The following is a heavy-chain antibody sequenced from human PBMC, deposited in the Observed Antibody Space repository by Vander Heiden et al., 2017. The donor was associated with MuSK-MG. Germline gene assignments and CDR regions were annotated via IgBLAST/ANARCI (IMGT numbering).Heavy chain of an antibody. CDR3: ARNVRLLDR. V-gene: IGHV1-2*02. D-gene: IGHD2-15*01. J-gene: IGHJ5*02. Sequence: QVILVQSGAEMKRPGASVNVSCTASGYSFTGYWLHWVRQAPGRGLEWMGGIEPSDGATNYALEFQGRLTITRDKSINTVYIALSELRSDDAAVYDGARNVRLLDRWGQGTLV. CDR1: GYSFTGYW. CDR2: IEPSDGAT.